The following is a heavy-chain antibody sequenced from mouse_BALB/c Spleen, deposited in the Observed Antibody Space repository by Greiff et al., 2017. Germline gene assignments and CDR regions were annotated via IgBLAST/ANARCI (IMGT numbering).Heavy chain of an antibody. J-gene: IGHJ4*01. Sequence: EVQLQQSGTVLARPGASVKLSCKASGYSFTSYWMHWVKQRPGQGLEWIGAIYPGNSDTSYNQKFKGKATLTAVTSASTAYMELSSLTTEDSAVYYCSTKVVATGVMDYWGQGASDTVSS. CDR3: STKVVATGVMDY. CDR2: IYPGNSDT. CDR1: GYSFTSYW. D-gene: IGHD1-1*01. V-gene: IGHV1-5*01.